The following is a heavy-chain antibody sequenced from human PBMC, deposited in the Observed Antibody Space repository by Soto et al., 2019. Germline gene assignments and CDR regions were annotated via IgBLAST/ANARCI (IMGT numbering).Heavy chain of an antibody. D-gene: IGHD6-25*01. V-gene: IGHV1-18*01. Sequence: QVQLLQSGAEVKKPGASVKVSCKASGYTFTNYGITWVRQAPGQGLEWMGGIGAYNGDTHYTQRLQGRVTMTIDTYTSTGYMELRGLRSDDTAVYYCARVRQVVGYFYYYMDVWGRGTTVTVSS. CDR3: ARVRQVVGYFYYYMDV. J-gene: IGHJ6*03. CDR2: IGAYNGDT. CDR1: GYTFTNYG.